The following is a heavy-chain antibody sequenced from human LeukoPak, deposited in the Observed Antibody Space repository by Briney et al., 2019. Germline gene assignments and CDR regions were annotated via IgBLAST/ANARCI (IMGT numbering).Heavy chain of an antibody. Sequence: PGGSLRLSCAASGFTFSSYGMHWVRQAPGKGLEWVAVILNDGSNQYYADSVKGRFTISRDNSKNTLYLQMNSLRAEDTAVYYCASLGYCSSNSCYEDCWGQGTLVTVSS. CDR1: GFTFSSYG. J-gene: IGHJ4*02. D-gene: IGHD2-2*01. CDR3: ASLGYCSSNSCYEDC. V-gene: IGHV3-33*01. CDR2: ILNDGSNQ.